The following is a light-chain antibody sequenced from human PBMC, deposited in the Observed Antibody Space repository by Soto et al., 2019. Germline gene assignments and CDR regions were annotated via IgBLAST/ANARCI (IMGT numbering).Light chain of an antibody. Sequence: QSVLTQPPSVSGAPGQRVTISCTGSSSNIGADYDVQWYQQLPGTAPKLLIYYNTNRPSGVPDRFSGSKSGTSASLAITGLQAEDEADYYCQSYDSNVSGYVFGTGTKLTVL. CDR3: QSYDSNVSGYV. CDR2: YNT. V-gene: IGLV1-40*01. J-gene: IGLJ1*01. CDR1: SSNIGADYD.